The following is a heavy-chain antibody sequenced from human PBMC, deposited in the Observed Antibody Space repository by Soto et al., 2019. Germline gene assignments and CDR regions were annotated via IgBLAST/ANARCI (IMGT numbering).Heavy chain of an antibody. J-gene: IGHJ6*02. V-gene: IGHV1-69*02. CDR1: GGTFSSYT. CDR3: ARAGSSSGGMDV. CDR2: IIPILGIA. D-gene: IGHD6-13*01. Sequence: QVQLVQSGAEVKKPGSSVKVSCKASGGTFSSYTISWVRQAPGQGLEWMGRIIPILGIANYAQKFQGRVTITAYKSTSTAYMELSSLRSEDTAVYYCARAGSSSGGMDVWGQGTTVTVSS.